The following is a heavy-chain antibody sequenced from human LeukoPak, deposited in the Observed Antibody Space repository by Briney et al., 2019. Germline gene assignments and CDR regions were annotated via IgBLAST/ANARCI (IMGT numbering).Heavy chain of an antibody. CDR2: INPKSANT. CDR1: GYTFTNYD. D-gene: IGHD3-22*01. CDR3: ASYDSSGYYHSEAFDI. J-gene: IGHJ3*02. V-gene: IGHV1-8*01. Sequence: ASVKVSCKASGYTFTNYDINWVRQAAGQGLEWVGWINPKSANTAYAQKFQGRITMTRNTSIGTAYMELSSLRSDDTAVYYCASYDSSGYYHSEAFDIWGQGTMVTVSS.